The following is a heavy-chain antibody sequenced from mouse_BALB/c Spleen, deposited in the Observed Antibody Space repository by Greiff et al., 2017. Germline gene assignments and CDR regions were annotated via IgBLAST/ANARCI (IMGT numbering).Heavy chain of an antibody. D-gene: IGHD2-4*01. CDR3: ARGPLMITTPHWYFDV. Sequence: DVHLLESGGGLVKPGGSLKLSCAASGFTFSSYAMSWVRQTPEKRLEWVASISSGGSTYYPDSVKGRFTISRDNARNILYLQMSSLRSEDTAMYYCARGPLMITTPHWYFDVWGAGTTVTVSS. CDR1: GFTFSSYA. CDR2: ISSGGST. V-gene: IGHV5-6-5*01. J-gene: IGHJ1*01.